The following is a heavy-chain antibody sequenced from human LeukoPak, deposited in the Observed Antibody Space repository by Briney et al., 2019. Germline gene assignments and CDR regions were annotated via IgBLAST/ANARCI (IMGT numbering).Heavy chain of an antibody. CDR2: IIPIFGTA. J-gene: IGHJ5*02. CDR3: ARDIRYRVEIGFDP. Sequence: ASVKVSCKASGGTFSSYAISWVRQAPGQGLEWMGGIIPIFGTANYAQKFQGRVTITADESTSTAYMELSSLRSEDTAVYYCARDIRYRVEIGFDPWGQGTLVTVSS. V-gene: IGHV1-69*13. CDR1: GGTFSSYA. D-gene: IGHD1-1*01.